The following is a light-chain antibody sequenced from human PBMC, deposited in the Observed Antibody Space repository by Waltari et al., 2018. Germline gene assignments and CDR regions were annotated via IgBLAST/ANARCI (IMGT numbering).Light chain of an antibody. CDR2: DAS. Sequence: EIVLTQSPATLSLSPGARDTLSFRASENINIFLAWYQQKPGQAPRLLISDASNRAAGVPARFSGSGSLTDFTLTISSLEPEDFGVYYCQQRTNWQSLSFGGGTRVEIK. CDR3: QQRTNWQSLS. V-gene: IGKV3D-11*02. J-gene: IGKJ4*01. CDR1: ENINIF.